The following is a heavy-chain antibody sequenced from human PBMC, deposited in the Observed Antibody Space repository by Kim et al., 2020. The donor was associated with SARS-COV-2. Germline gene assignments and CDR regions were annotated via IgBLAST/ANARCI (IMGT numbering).Heavy chain of an antibody. J-gene: IGHJ4*02. Sequence: VSVKSRITINPDTSKNQFSLQLNSVTPEDTAVYYCARDPSLAVAAHFDYWGQGTLVTVSS. D-gene: IGHD6-19*01. V-gene: IGHV6-1*01. CDR3: ARDPSLAVAAHFDY.